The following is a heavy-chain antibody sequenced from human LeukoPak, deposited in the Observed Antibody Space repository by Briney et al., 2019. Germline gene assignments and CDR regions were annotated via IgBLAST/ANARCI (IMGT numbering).Heavy chain of an antibody. J-gene: IGHJ6*03. CDR2: IYHGGTT. Sequence: SETLSLTCTVSGGSISRSTYYWGWIRQPPGKGLEWIGSIYHGGTTYYNPSLKSRVTISVDTSKNQFSLKVSSVTAADTAVYYCARRVGRYFGERAYYYNYMDVWGKGTTVTISS. CDR3: ARRVGRYFGERAYYYNYMDV. D-gene: IGHD3-10*01. CDR1: GGSISRSTYY. V-gene: IGHV4-39*01.